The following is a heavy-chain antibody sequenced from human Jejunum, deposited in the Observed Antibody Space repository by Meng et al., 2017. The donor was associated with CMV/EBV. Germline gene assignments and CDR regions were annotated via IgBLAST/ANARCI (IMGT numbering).Heavy chain of an antibody. D-gene: IGHD1-26*01. J-gene: IGHJ4*02. V-gene: IGHV1-18*01. CDR1: GYTFTNDG. CDR2: ISAYNGNT. Sequence: QGQLGQSGGEVKNPGASLKVSCKASGYTFTNDGITWVRQAPGQGLEWMGWISAYNGNTNYAQTLQGRVTMTTDTSTSTAYMELRSLRSDDTAVYYCARVEVGITSGDYWGQGTLVTVSS. CDR3: ARVEVGITSGDY.